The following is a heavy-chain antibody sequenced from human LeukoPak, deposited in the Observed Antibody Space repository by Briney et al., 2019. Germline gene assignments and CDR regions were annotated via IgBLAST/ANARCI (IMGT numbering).Heavy chain of an antibody. J-gene: IGHJ6*04. V-gene: IGHV3-48*03. Sequence: GGSLRLSCAASGFTFSSYEMNWVRQAPGKGLEWVSYISSSGSTIYYADSVKGRFTISRDNAKNSLYLQMNSLRAEDTAVYYCAELGITMNGGVWGKRTTVTISS. D-gene: IGHD3-10*02. CDR2: ISSSGSTI. CDR1: GFTFSSYE. CDR3: AELGITMNGGV.